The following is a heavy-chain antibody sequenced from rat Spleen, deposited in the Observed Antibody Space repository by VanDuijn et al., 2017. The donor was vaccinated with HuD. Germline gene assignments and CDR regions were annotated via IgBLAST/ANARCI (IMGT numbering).Heavy chain of an antibody. V-gene: IGHV5-29*01. CDR1: GFTFSNYG. Sequence: EVQLVESGGGLVQPGRSLKLSCAASGFTFSNYGMAWVRQAPTKGLEWVATISYDGSSTYYRDSVKGRFTISRDNAKSTLYLQMDSLRSEDTATYYCARSLGAFDYWGQGVMVTVSS. J-gene: IGHJ2*01. D-gene: IGHD5-1*01. CDR3: ARSLGAFDY. CDR2: ISYDGSST.